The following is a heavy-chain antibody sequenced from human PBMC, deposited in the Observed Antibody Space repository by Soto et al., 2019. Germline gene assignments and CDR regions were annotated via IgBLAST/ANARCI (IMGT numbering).Heavy chain of an antibody. CDR2: IYYSGST. Sequence: SETLSLTCTVSGGSISSYYWSWIRQPPGKGLEWIGYIYYSGSTNYNPSLKSRVTISVDTSKNQFSLKLSSVTAAGTAVYYCARHPPGYYGSGSYSHVFDYWGQGTLVTVSS. D-gene: IGHD3-10*01. J-gene: IGHJ4*02. CDR1: GGSISSYY. V-gene: IGHV4-59*01. CDR3: ARHPPGYYGSGSYSHVFDY.